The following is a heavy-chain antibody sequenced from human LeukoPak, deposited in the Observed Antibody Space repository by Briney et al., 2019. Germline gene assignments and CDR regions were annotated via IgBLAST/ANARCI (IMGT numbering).Heavy chain of an antibody. CDR3: ARDCGGDCYTPFDY. Sequence: GGSLRLSCAASGFTFSSYWMSWVRQAPGKGLEWVANIKQDGSEKYYVDSVKGRFTISRDNAKNSLYLQMNSLRAEDTAVYYCARDCGGDCYTPFDYWGQGTLVTVSS. D-gene: IGHD2-21*02. CDR2: IKQDGSEK. CDR1: GFTFSSYW. V-gene: IGHV3-7*01. J-gene: IGHJ4*02.